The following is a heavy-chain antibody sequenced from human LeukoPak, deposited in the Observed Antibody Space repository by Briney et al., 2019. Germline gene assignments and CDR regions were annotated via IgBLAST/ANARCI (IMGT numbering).Heavy chain of an antibody. CDR2: ISSSSSTI. J-gene: IGHJ3*02. V-gene: IGHV3-48*04. CDR3: ARGRFSSGWVPDAFDI. D-gene: IGHD6-19*01. Sequence: PGGSLRLSCAASGFTFSSYGMSWVRQAPGKGLEWVSYISSSSSTIYYADSVKGRFTLSRDNAKNSLYLQMNSLRAEDTAVYYCARGRFSSGWVPDAFDIWGQGTMVTVSS. CDR1: GFTFSSYG.